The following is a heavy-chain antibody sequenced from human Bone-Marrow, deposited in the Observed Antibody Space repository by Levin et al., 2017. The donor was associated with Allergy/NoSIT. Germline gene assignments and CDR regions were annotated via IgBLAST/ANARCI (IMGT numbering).Heavy chain of an antibody. CDR2: IWPDGSNK. CDR1: GFTFGTYG. V-gene: IGHV3-33*01. CDR3: ARTFDTYYMDV. Sequence: PSETLSLTCAASGFTFGTYGMHWVRQAPGKGLEWVAVIWPDGSNKYYADSVKGRFTISRDNSRNTLYVQMNSLRAEDTAVYYCARTFDTYYMDVWGKGTTVTVSS. J-gene: IGHJ6*03. D-gene: IGHD3-9*01.